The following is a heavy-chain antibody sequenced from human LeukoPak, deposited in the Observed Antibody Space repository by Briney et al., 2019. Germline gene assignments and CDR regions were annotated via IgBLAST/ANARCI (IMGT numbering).Heavy chain of an antibody. D-gene: IGHD1-26*01. V-gene: IGHV3-21*01. CDR3: ARDAATHWEY. CDR2: ISSSSSYI. CDR1: GFTFSSYS. Sequence: GGPLRLSCVVSGFTFSSYSLNWVRQAPGKGLEWVSSISSSSSYIFYADSVKGRFTISRDNAKNSLSLQMNSLRAEDTAVYYCARDAATHWEYWGQGTLVTVSS. J-gene: IGHJ4*02.